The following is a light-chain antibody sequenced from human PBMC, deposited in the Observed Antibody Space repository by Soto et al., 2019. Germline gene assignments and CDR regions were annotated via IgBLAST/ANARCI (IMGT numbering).Light chain of an antibody. V-gene: IGLV2-14*01. CDR2: DVN. J-gene: IGLJ1*01. CDR1: SSDVGGYNL. CDR3: SSYKSNSTLPSV. Sequence: QSALTQPASVSGSPGQSITISCTGTSSDVGGYNLVSWYQQYPDKAPKLMIFDVNTRPPGASNRFSGSKSSNTASLTISGLQAEDEADYYCSSYKSNSTLPSVFGSGTKLTVL.